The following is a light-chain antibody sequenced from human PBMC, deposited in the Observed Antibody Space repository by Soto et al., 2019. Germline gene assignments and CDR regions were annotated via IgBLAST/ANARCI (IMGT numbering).Light chain of an antibody. CDR3: TSYARTYRFFDV. Sequence: QSVLTQPPSASGSPGRSVTISCTGTSSDVGAYNYVSWYQQLPGKAPKLIIYEVSKRPSGVPDRFSGSKSGNTASLTVSGLQAEDEADYYSTSYARTYRFFDVFGTGTKVS. J-gene: IGLJ1*01. CDR2: EVS. CDR1: SSDVGAYNY. V-gene: IGLV2-8*01.